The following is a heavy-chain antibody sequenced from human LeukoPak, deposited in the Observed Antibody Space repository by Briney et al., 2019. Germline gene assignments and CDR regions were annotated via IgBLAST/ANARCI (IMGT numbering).Heavy chain of an antibody. CDR1: GGTFSSYA. J-gene: IGHJ4*02. CDR3: AIITRANVDY. Sequence: SVKVSCKASGGTFSSYAISWVRQAPGRGLEWMGGIIPIFGTANYAQKFQGRVTITADESTSTAYMELSSLRFEDTAVYYCAIITRANVDYWGQGTLVTVSS. D-gene: IGHD6-6*01. CDR2: IIPIFGTA. V-gene: IGHV1-69*13.